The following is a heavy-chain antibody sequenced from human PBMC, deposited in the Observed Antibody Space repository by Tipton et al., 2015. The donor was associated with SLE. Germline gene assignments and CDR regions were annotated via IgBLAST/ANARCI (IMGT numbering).Heavy chain of an antibody. CDR3: AKDILSGSYYADFQH. CDR1: GFTFSSYW. CDR2: INSDGSST. J-gene: IGHJ1*01. V-gene: IGHV3-74*01. Sequence: SLRLSCAASGFTFSSYWMYWVRQAPGKGPVWVSRINSDGSSTTYADSVKGRFTTSRDNAKNTLFLQMNSLRAEDTAVYYCAKDILSGSYYADFQHWGQGTLVTVSS. D-gene: IGHD1-26*01.